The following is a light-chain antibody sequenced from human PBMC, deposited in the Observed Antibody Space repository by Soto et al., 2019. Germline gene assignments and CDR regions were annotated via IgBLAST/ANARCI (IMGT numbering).Light chain of an antibody. V-gene: IGKV3D-15*01. CDR3: QQYNMWPPIT. CDR2: GAS. J-gene: IGKJ5*01. CDR1: QSVSSN. Sequence: EIVMTQSPATLSVSPGERATLSCRASQSVSSNLAWYQQKPGQAPRLLIYGASTRATGIPARFSGSGSGTEVTLTISSLQSEDFAVYYCQQYNMWPPITFGQGTRLEIK.